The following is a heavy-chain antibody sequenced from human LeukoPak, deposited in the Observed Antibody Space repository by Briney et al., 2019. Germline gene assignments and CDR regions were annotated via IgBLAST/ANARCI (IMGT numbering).Heavy chain of an antibody. V-gene: IGHV3-23*01. D-gene: IGHD3-16*01. J-gene: IGHJ1*01. Sequence: PGGSLRLSCAASGFTFSTYAMSWVRPAPGKGLEWISGISGSGGTHYADSVKARFTISRDNSKNTLYLQMYRLTAEDTAIYYCAKGVVGHVVGSWGQGALVTVSS. CDR1: GFTFSTYA. CDR3: AKGVVGHVVGS. CDR2: ISGSGGT.